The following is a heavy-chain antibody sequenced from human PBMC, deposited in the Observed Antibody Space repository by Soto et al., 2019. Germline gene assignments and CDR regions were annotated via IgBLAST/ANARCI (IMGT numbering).Heavy chain of an antibody. Sequence: QVQLVQSGAEVKKPGSSVKVSCKASGGTFSSYTISWVRQAPGQGLEWMGRIIPILGIANYAQKFQGRVTITADKSTRTAYMELSSLRSEDTAVYYCARELYCSSTSCYSYYYGMDVWGQGTTVTVSS. CDR2: IIPILGIA. V-gene: IGHV1-69*08. CDR1: GGTFSSYT. D-gene: IGHD2-2*01. CDR3: ARELYCSSTSCYSYYYGMDV. J-gene: IGHJ6*02.